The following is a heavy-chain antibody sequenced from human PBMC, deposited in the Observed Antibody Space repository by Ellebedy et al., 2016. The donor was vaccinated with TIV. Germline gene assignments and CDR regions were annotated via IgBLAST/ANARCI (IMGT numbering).Heavy chain of an antibody. CDR1: GFTFHSYW. CDR3: ATDESYGDYRSPTHAFVM. V-gene: IGHV3-7*01. D-gene: IGHD4-17*01. Sequence: GESLKISCVASGFTFHSYWMTWVRQAPGKGLEWVANINQDGSDKYYVDSLRGRFTISRDNAMNSVYLQMNSLRGEDTAVYYCATDESYGDYRSPTHAFVMWGQGTLVTVSS. CDR2: INQDGSDK. J-gene: IGHJ3*02.